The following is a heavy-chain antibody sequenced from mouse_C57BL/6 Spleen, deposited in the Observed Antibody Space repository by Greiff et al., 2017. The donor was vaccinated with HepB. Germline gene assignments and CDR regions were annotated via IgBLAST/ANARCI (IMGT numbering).Heavy chain of an antibody. Sequence: VQLQQSGAELARPGASVKLSCKASGYTFTSYGISWVKQRTGQGLEWIGEIYPRSGNTYYNEKFKGKATLTADKSSSTAYMELRSLTSEDSAVYFCARSGDSSGYVWFAYWGQGTLVTVSA. CDR1: GYTFTSYG. V-gene: IGHV1-81*01. CDR2: IYPRSGNT. CDR3: ARSGDSSGYVWFAY. J-gene: IGHJ3*01. D-gene: IGHD3-2*02.